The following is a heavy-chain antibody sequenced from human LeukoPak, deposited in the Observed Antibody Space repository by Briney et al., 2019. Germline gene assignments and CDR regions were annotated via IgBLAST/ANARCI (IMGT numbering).Heavy chain of an antibody. CDR2: INTKTSGI. CDR1: GYTFTDYY. J-gene: IGHJ6*03. V-gene: IGHV1-2*06. CDR3: ARGGGTAVGYQFYYMDV. D-gene: IGHD6-19*01. Sequence: ASVKVSCKASGYTFTDYYIHWVQQAPGQGLEWMGRINTKTSGIKYAQKFQGGVTMTRDTSITTAHMDLSRLKYDDTAVYYCARGGGTAVGYQFYYMDVWGKGTTVTVSS.